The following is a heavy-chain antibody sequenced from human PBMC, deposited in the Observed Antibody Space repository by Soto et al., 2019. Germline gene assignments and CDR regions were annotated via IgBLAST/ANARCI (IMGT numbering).Heavy chain of an antibody. CDR3: ARHLSKTIDPLPFDY. D-gene: IGHD2-2*01. Sequence: SETRALTCTVSGGSISSWYLSWIRQPPGKGLEWIAYIYYSGSTEYNPSLKSRVTISVDTYKNQSSLKLSSVTAADTAVYYCARHLSKTIDPLPFDYWGQGTLVTVSS. CDR1: GGSISSWY. CDR2: IYYSGST. J-gene: IGHJ4*02. V-gene: IGHV4-59*08.